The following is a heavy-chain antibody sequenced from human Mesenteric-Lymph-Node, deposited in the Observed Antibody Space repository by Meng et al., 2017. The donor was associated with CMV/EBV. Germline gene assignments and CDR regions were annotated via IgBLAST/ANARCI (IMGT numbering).Heavy chain of an antibody. D-gene: IGHD2-15*01. CDR3: ARDWCSAISCFGADAFDI. CDR1: GGSFSGYY. Sequence: SETLSLTCAVYGGSFSGYYWTWIRQPPGKGLEWIGEINHSGSTNYNPSLKSRVTISIDTSKNQFSLKLSSVTAADTAVYYCARDWCSAISCFGADAFDIWGHGTMVTVSS. CDR2: INHSGST. J-gene: IGHJ3*02. V-gene: IGHV4-34*01.